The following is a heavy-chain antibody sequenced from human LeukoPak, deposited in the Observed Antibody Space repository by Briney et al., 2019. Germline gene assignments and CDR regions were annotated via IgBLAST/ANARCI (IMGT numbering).Heavy chain of an antibody. CDR1: GGSVSSYY. D-gene: IGHD6-19*01. J-gene: IGHJ4*02. V-gene: IGHV4-4*07. CDR2: IRPSGST. CDR3: ARDSDTFSSAWYRYFDY. Sequence: PSETLSLTCTVSGGSVSSYYWSWIRRPAGKGLEWIGRIRPSGSTNYNPSLKSRVTMSVDTSKSQFSLKLSSVTAADTALYYCARDSDTFSSAWYRYFDYWGQGTLVTVSS.